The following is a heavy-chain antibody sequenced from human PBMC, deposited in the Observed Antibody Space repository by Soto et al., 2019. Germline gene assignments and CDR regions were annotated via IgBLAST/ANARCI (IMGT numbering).Heavy chain of an antibody. CDR2: IYYSGST. J-gene: IGHJ4*02. CDR1: GGSISSDNHY. CDR3: ARLEAPSMITFGGVRGDFDY. V-gene: IGHV4-31*03. Sequence: QVQLQESGPGLVKPSQTLSLTCTVSGGSISSDNHYWSWIRQHPGRGLEWIGHIYYSGSTYYNPSLKSRLTISVDTSKNRFSLNLSSVTAADTAVYYCARLEAPSMITFGGVRGDFDYWGQGTLVTVSS. D-gene: IGHD3-16*01.